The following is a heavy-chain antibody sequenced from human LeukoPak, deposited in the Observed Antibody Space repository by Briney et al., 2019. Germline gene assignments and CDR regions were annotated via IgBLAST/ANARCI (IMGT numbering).Heavy chain of an antibody. CDR1: GYTFTSYG. CDR2: ISAYNGNT. V-gene: IGHV1-18*01. D-gene: IGHD3-22*01. J-gene: IGHJ4*02. Sequence: VSVKVSCKASGYTFTSYGISWVRQAPGQGLERMGWISAYNGNTNYAQKLQGRVTMTTDTSTSTAYMELRSLRSDDTAVYYCARDVGPANLYYYDSSGYYYWGQGTLVTVSS. CDR3: ARDVGPANLYYYDSSGYYY.